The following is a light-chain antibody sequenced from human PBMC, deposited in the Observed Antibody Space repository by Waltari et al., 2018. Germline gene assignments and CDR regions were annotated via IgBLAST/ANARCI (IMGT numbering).Light chain of an antibody. J-gene: IGKJ1*01. Sequence: LTQSPGTLSLSPGERATLSCRASQSISRYLAWYQQKPGQAPRLLIYGASTRATGIPDRFSGSGSGTDVSLTISGLEPEDSAVYYCQHHFRLPATFGQGTKVEIK. CDR1: QSISRY. CDR2: GAS. CDR3: QHHFRLPAT. V-gene: IGKV3-20*01.